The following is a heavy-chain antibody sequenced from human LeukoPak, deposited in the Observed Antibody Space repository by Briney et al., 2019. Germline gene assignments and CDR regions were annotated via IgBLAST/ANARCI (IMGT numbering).Heavy chain of an antibody. CDR3: ARDGWFGDYNWFDP. CDR2: ISSASNTI. V-gene: IGHV3-48*01. D-gene: IGHD3-10*01. Sequence: GSLRLSCAASGFTFSSYSMNWVRQDPGKGLEWISYISSASNTIYYADSVKGRFTISRDNAKNSVYLQMNSLRAEDTAMYYCARDGWFGDYNWFDPWGQGTLVTVSS. CDR1: GFTFSSYS. J-gene: IGHJ5*02.